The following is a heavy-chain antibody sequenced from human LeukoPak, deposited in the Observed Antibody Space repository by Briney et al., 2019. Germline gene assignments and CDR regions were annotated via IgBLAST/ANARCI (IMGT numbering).Heavy chain of an antibody. V-gene: IGHV3-23*01. D-gene: IGHD2-2*01. CDR1: GFTFSSYA. CDR2: ISGSGGST. CDR3: ASPVVPAAMYYYYYYMDV. Sequence: GGSLRLSCAASGFTFSSYAMSWVRQAPGKGLEWVSAISGSGGSTYYADSVKGRFTISRDNPKNTLYLQMNSLRAEDTAVYYCASPVVPAAMYYYYYYMDVWGKGTTVTVSS. J-gene: IGHJ6*03.